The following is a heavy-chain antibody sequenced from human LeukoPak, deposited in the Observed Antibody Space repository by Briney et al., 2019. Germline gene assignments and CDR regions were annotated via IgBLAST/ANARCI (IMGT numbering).Heavy chain of an antibody. V-gene: IGHV5-51*01. CDR2: IYPGGSER. CDR3: ARHFYDTTTYYSPFDF. CDR1: GYNFAEYW. D-gene: IGHD2/OR15-2a*01. Sequence: GESLKISCKGSGYNFAEYWIGWVRQMPGKGLELVAFIYPGGSERRYRPPFQGQVTVSADKSINTVYLQWGDLQASDTAMYYCARHFYDTTTYYSPFDFWGQGTLVTVSS. J-gene: IGHJ4*02.